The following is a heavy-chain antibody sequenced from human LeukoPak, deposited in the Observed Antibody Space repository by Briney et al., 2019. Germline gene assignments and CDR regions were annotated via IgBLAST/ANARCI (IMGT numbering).Heavy chain of an antibody. J-gene: IGHJ4*02. CDR1: GGSISSGGYY. Sequence: SQTLSLTCTVSGGSISSGGYYWSWIRQHPGKGLEWIGYIYYSGSTYYNPSLMSRVTISVDTSKNQFSLKLSSVTAADTAVYYCARSGRVCSSTSCYIAYWGQGTLVTVSS. CDR2: IYYSGST. CDR3: ARSGRVCSSTSCYIAY. V-gene: IGHV4-31*03. D-gene: IGHD2-2*02.